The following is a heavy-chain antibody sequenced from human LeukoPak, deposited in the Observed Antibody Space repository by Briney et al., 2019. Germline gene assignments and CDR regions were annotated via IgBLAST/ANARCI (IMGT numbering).Heavy chain of an antibody. Sequence: GGSLRLSCAASGFTFSSYSMNWVRQAPGKGLEWVSSISSSSSYIYYADSVKGRFTISRDNAKNSLYLQMNSLRAEDAAVYYCARDGLTGDVFDYWGQGTMVTVSS. J-gene: IGHJ4*03. V-gene: IGHV3-21*01. CDR1: GFTFSSYS. CDR2: ISSSSSYI. CDR3: ARDGLTGDVFDY. D-gene: IGHD2-21*02.